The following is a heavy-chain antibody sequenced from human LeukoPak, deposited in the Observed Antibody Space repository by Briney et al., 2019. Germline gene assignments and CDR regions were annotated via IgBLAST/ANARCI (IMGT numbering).Heavy chain of an antibody. V-gene: IGHV4-59*01. J-gene: IGHJ4*02. CDR1: GGSINSYY. D-gene: IGHD6-19*01. CDR2: IYFSGSA. CDR3: AGAHYSSGWLDY. Sequence: SETLSLTCSVSGGSINSYYWTWIRQPPGKGLEWVGYIYFSGSATYSPSLKGRVTMSIDTSKNQFSLSLTSVTPADTAIYYCAGAHYSSGWLDYWGPGTVVTVSS.